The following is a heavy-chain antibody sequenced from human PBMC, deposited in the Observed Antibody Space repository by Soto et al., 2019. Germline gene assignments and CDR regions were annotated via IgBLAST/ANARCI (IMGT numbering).Heavy chain of an antibody. D-gene: IGHD5-18*01. CDR1: GFIFSDFG. CDR2: ISYDGNNK. CDR3: VKGDLDTAVVNSPDAFDF. Sequence: QVNLVESGGGVVQPGRSLRLSCEASGFIFSDFGMHWVRQAPGKGLEWVAVISYDGNNKYYAQSVKGRFTISRDNSKNTLFLNMDSLRHEDTAVYHCVKGDLDTAVVNSPDAFDFWGPGTMVTVS. V-gene: IGHV3-30*18. J-gene: IGHJ3*01.